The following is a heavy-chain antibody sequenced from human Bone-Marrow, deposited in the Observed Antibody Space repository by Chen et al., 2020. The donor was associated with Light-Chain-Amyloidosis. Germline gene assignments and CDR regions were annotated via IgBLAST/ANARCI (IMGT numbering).Heavy chain of an antibody. CDR2: ISGSGGSR. Sequence: RLSCAASGFAFSSYAMSWVRQAPGKGLEWVSTISGSGGSRYYGDSVKGRLTISRDNSKNALFPQMNSLRAEDTAVYHCAKDISYDDILPGYPADAFDIWGQGTMVTVSS. CDR1: GFAFSSYA. CDR3: AKDISYDDILPGYPADAFDI. V-gene: IGHV3-23*01. D-gene: IGHD3-9*01. J-gene: IGHJ3*02.